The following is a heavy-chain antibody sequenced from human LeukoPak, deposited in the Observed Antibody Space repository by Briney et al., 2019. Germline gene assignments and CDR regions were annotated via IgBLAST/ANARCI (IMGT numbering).Heavy chain of an antibody. Sequence: ASVKASCKASGYTFTSYGISWVRQAPGQGLEWMGWISAYNGNTNYAQKLQGRVTMTTDTSTSTAYMELRSLRSDDTAVYYCARGGGEVVVPLVAFDIWGQGTMVTVSS. CDR1: GYTFTSYG. V-gene: IGHV1-18*01. CDR2: ISAYNGNT. CDR3: ARGGGEVVVPLVAFDI. J-gene: IGHJ3*02. D-gene: IGHD1-1*01.